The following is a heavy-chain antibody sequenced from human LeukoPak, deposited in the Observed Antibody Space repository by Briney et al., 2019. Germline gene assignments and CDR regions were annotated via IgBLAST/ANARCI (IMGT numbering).Heavy chain of an antibody. Sequence: GGSLRLSCAASGFTFSSYGMSWVRQAPGKGLEWVSGINWNGGSTGYADSVKGRFTISRDNAKNSLYLQMNSLRAEDTALYYCARDHDWTSDYYFDYWGQGTLVTVSS. V-gene: IGHV3-20*04. D-gene: IGHD1-1*01. CDR2: INWNGGST. CDR3: ARDHDWTSDYYFDY. CDR1: GFTFSSYG. J-gene: IGHJ4*02.